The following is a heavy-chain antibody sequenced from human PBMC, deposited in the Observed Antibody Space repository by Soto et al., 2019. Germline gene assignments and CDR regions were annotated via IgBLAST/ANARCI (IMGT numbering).Heavy chain of an antibody. J-gene: IGHJ6*02. CDR2: ISPGSRYP. V-gene: IGHV3-11*06. CDR3: VRGGGGGLFDP. Sequence: GVLRLSCAGSGFTFGDSYMSWIRQAPGKGLEWLSYISPGSRYPAYADSVKGRFTISRDNAKRSLYLQMMSLTAEDTAIYYCVRGGGGGLFDPWGQGTTVTVSS. CDR1: GFTFGDSY. D-gene: IGHD2-15*01.